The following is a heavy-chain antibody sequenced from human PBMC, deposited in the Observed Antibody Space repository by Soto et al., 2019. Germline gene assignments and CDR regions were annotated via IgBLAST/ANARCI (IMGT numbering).Heavy chain of an antibody. CDR2: IYYSGST. V-gene: IGHV4-59*01. J-gene: IGHJ4*02. D-gene: IGHD4-17*01. Sequence: TSETLSLTCTVSGGSISSYYWSWIRQPPGKGLEWIGYIYYSGSTNYNPSLKSRVTISVDTSKNQFSLKLSSVTAADTAVYYCARESFDGDYRLFDYRAQRTLVTVSS. CDR1: GGSISSYY. CDR3: ARESFDGDYRLFDY.